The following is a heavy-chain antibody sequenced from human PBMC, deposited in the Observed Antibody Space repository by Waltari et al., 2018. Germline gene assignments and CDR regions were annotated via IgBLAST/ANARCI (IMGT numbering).Heavy chain of an antibody. V-gene: IGHV4-39*01. D-gene: IGHD4-4*01. CDR2: IYYSGST. CDR1: GGSISSSSYY. Sequence: LQLQESGPGLVKPSETLSLTCTVSGGSISSSSYYWGWIRQPPGKGLEWIGSIYYSGSTYYNPSLKSRVTISVDTSKNQFSLKLSSVTAADTAVYYCAPLTVVHDAFDIWGQGTMVTVSS. J-gene: IGHJ3*02. CDR3: APLTVVHDAFDI.